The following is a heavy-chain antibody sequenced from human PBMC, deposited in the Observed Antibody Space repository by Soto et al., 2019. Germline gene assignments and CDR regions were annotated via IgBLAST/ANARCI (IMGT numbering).Heavy chain of an antibody. J-gene: IGHJ4*02. V-gene: IGHV4-31*03. Sequence: ASETLSLTCTVSGGSISSGGYYWSWIRQHPGKGLEWIGYISYSGSTYYNPSLESRVTMSVDTSKNQFSLKLSSVTAADTAVYYCVRVYGEIDYWGQGTLVTGLL. CDR3: VRVYGEIDY. CDR2: ISYSGST. D-gene: IGHD4-17*01. CDR1: GGSISSGGYY.